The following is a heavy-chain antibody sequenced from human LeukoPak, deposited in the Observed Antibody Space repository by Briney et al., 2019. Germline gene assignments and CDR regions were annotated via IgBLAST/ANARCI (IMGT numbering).Heavy chain of an antibody. V-gene: IGHV4-4*07. CDR2: IYTSGST. Sequence: SETLSLTCTVSGGSISSYYWSWIRQPAGKGLEWIGRIYTSGSTNYNPSLKSRVTMSVDTSKNQFSLKLGSVTAADTAVYYCARDRAYCGGDCSYYWYFDLWGRGTLVTVSS. D-gene: IGHD2-21*02. CDR1: GGSISSYY. J-gene: IGHJ2*01. CDR3: ARDRAYCGGDCSYYWYFDL.